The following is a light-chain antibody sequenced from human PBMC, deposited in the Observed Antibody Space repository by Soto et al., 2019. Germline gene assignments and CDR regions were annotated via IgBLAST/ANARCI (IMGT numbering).Light chain of an antibody. CDR3: QQYNDYSTWT. V-gene: IGKV1-6*01. J-gene: IGKJ1*01. Sequence: QMTQSPSSRSASVGDRVAITCRASQGIRNDLGWYQHKPGKAPKLLIYAASSLQSGVPSRFSGSGSGTDFTLTISSLQPDDFATYYCQQYNDYSTWTVGQGTKVDTK. CDR2: AAS. CDR1: QGIRND.